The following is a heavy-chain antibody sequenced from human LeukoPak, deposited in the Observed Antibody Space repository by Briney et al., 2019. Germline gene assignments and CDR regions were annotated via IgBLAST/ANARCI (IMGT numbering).Heavy chain of an antibody. D-gene: IGHD3-22*01. CDR3: AKDVDYYDSSGYYF. V-gene: IGHV3-23*01. Sequence: GGSLRLSCAASGFTFSNYVMSWVRQAPGRGLEWVSAISGSGGSTYYADSVKGRFTISRDNSKNTLYLQMNSLRAEDTAVYYCAKDVDYYDSSGYYFWGQGTLVTVSS. J-gene: IGHJ4*02. CDR2: ISGSGGST. CDR1: GFTFSNYV.